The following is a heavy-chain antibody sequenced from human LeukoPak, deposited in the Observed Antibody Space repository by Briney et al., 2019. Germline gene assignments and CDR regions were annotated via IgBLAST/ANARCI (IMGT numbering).Heavy chain of an antibody. CDR3: ARDQEPYSSGWLGTDY. J-gene: IGHJ4*02. CDR1: GFTFSSYG. CDR2: IWYDGSKK. V-gene: IGHV3-33*01. D-gene: IGHD6-19*01. Sequence: GGSLRLSCAASGFTFSSYGIHWVRQAPGKGLEWVAVIWYDGSKKYYADSVKGRFTISRDDSKNTLYLQMNSLRAEDTAVYYCARDQEPYSSGWLGTDYWGQGTLVTVSS.